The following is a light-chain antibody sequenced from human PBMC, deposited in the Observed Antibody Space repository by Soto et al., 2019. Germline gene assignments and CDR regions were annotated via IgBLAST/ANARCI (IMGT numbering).Light chain of an antibody. CDR1: QGINNW. J-gene: IGKJ5*01. CDR3: QQANSFPIT. V-gene: IGKV1D-12*01. Sequence: DIQMTQSPSSVSVSVGDRVTITCRASQGINNWLAWYQQKPGKAPNLLIYAASHLQSGVPSRFSGSGSGTDFTLTISSLQPEDFATYYCQQANSFPITFGQGTRLEIK. CDR2: AAS.